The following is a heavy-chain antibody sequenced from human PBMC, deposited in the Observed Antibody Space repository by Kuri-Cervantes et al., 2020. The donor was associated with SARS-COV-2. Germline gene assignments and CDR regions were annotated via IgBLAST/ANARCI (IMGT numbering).Heavy chain of an antibody. CDR1: GGSMGNYY. J-gene: IGHJ4*02. V-gene: IGHV4-59*01. CDR3: VRLGDHYFDS. Sequence: GSLRLSCSVSGGSMGNYYWSWIRQPPGKGLGWMGYVYYSGNTNYNPSLRSRLTVSVDTSRNQFSLKLTSVTAADTAVYYCVRLGDHYFDSWGQGTLVTVSS. CDR2: VYYSGNT. D-gene: IGHD2-21*02.